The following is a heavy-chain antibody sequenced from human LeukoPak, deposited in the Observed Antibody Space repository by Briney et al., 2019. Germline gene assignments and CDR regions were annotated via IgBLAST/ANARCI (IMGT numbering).Heavy chain of an antibody. Sequence: PGGSLRLSCAASGFTFSSHAMHWVRQAPGRGLEWVAIISDDGNNKYYADSVKGRFTISRDNPKNTLSLQMSSLRAEDTAVYYCARGDFSFIPDSWGQGTLVTVSS. CDR1: GFTFSSHA. V-gene: IGHV3-30-3*01. D-gene: IGHD2-21*01. CDR2: ISDDGNNK. CDR3: ARGDFSFIPDS. J-gene: IGHJ5*02.